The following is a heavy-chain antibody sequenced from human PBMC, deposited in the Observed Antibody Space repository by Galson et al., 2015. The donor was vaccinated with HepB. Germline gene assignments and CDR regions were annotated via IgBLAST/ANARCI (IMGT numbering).Heavy chain of an antibody. J-gene: IGHJ4*02. Sequence: SVKVSCKASGGTFSSYTISWVRQAPGQGLEWMGRIIPILGIANYAQKFQGRVTITADKSTSTAYMELSSLRSEDTAVYYCARDYGSGSSSGYWGQGTLVTVSS. V-gene: IGHV1-69*04. CDR3: ARDYGSGSSSGY. D-gene: IGHD3-10*01. CDR2: IIPILGIA. CDR1: GGTFSSYT.